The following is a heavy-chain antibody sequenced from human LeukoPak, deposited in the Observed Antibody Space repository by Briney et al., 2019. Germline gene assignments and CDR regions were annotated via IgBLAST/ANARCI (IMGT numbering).Heavy chain of an antibody. Sequence: PGGSLRLSCAASGFTFSNNGVSWVRQSPGRGLEWVSGISGGGDTTYYAESVKGRFTISRDNSKNTLFLQMNSLTAEDTAVYYCAKTNGYYDYWGQGTLVAVSS. CDR3: AKTNGYYDY. CDR1: GFTFSNNG. J-gene: IGHJ4*02. V-gene: IGHV3-23*01. CDR2: ISGGGDTT. D-gene: IGHD3-22*01.